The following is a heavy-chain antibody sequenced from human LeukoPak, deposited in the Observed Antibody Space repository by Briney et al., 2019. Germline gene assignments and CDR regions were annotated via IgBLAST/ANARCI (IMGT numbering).Heavy chain of an antibody. CDR3: ARDKWFGELLY. CDR1: GYTFTSYY. D-gene: IGHD3-10*01. J-gene: IGHJ4*02. Sequence: ASVKVSCKASGYTFTSYYMHWVRQAPGQGLEWMGIISPSGGSTSYAQKFQGRVTITRDTSTSTVYMELSSLRSEDTAVYYCARDKWFGELLYWGQGTLVTVSS. V-gene: IGHV1-46*01. CDR2: ISPSGGST.